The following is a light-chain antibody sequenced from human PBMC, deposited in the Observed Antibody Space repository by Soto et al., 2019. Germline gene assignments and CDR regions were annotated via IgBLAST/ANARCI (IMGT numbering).Light chain of an antibody. CDR2: QDT. V-gene: IGLV3-1*01. CDR1: ELGNKY. CDR3: QLWDASTVV. J-gene: IGLJ2*01. Sequence: SYELTQPPSVSVSPGQTASITCFGDELGNKYTFWYQQKPGQSPVVVISQDTERPSGIPERFSGSNSGNTATLTISGTQAMDEADYYCQLWDASTVVFGGGTKLTVL.